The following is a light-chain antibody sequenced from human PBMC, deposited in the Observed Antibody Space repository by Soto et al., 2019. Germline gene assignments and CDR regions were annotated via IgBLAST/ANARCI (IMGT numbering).Light chain of an antibody. Sequence: EIVMTQSPATLSVSPGERATLSCRASQSISSNLAWYQQKPGQAPRLLMFRTSSRATGFPARFSGSGSGTDFTLTISGLQSEDFAVYYCQQYNNWPQTFGQGTKVDIK. V-gene: IGKV3-15*01. CDR3: QQYNNWPQT. CDR2: RTS. J-gene: IGKJ1*01. CDR1: QSISSN.